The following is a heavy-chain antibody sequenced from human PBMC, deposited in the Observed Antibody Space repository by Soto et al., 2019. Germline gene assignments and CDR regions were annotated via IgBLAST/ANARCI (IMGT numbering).Heavy chain of an antibody. Sequence: ASVKVSCKASGYTFTTYGITWVRQAPGQGLEWMGWISAYNGNTNYAQKFQGRVTMTTDTSTSTAYMELRSLRSDDTAVYYCARDPPSDSSGYYPASWGHGTLVTVSS. CDR3: ARDPPSDSSGYYPAS. V-gene: IGHV1-18*01. CDR2: ISAYNGNT. D-gene: IGHD3-22*01. CDR1: GYTFTTYG. J-gene: IGHJ5*01.